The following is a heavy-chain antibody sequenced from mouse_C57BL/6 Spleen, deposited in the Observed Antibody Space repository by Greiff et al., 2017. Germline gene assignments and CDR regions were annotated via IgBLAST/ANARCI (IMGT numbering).Heavy chain of an antibody. CDR3: ARDLLLRRFYAMDY. CDR1: GYTFTDYA. Sequence: QVQLQQSGPELVRPGVSVKISCKGSGYTFTDYAMHWVKQSHAKSLEWIGVISTYYGDASYNQKFKDKATMTVDKSSSTAYMELARLTSEDSAVYYCARDLLLRRFYAMDYWGQGTSVTVSS. V-gene: IGHV1-67*01. J-gene: IGHJ4*01. CDR2: ISTYYGDA. D-gene: IGHD1-1*01.